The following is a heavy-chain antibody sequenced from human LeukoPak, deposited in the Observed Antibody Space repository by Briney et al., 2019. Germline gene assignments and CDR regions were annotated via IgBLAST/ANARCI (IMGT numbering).Heavy chain of an antibody. CDR2: ISSSSSYI. Sequence: GGSLRLTCAASGFTFSSYSMNWVRQAPGKGLEWVSSISSSSSYIYYADSVKGRFTISRDNAKNSLYLQMNSLRAEDTAVYYCAREEARKVDYWGQGTLVTVSS. J-gene: IGHJ4*02. CDR1: GFTFSSYS. CDR3: AREEARKVDY. V-gene: IGHV3-21*01. D-gene: IGHD6-6*01.